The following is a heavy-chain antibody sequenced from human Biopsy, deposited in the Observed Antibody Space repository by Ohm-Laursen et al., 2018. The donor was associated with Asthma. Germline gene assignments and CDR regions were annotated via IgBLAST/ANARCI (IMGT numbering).Heavy chain of an antibody. D-gene: IGHD3-10*01. Sequence: SVKVSCKPSGYTFNSAGITWVRQAPGQGLEWMGWISVYNGNTKVAQKLQDRVTMITDTSTSTVYMELRSLRSDDTAVYFCARAVDYSHYYGIDVWGQGTTVTVS. CDR2: ISVYNGNT. CDR1: GYTFNSAG. CDR3: ARAVDYSHYYGIDV. J-gene: IGHJ6*02. V-gene: IGHV1-18*01.